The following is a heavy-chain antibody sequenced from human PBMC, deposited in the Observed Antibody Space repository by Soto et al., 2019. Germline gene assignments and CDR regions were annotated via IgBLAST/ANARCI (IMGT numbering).Heavy chain of an antibody. Sequence: ASGKVACKASGYRITVYYTQWGRQAPGQGLEWMGWINPNSGGTNYAQKFQGWVTMTRDTSISTAYMELSRLRSDDTAVYYCERDNDGMDVCGQGTTVTVSS. CDR1: GYRITVYY. J-gene: IGHJ6*02. CDR3: ERDNDGMDV. D-gene: IGHD2-8*01. V-gene: IGHV1-2*04. CDR2: INPNSGGT.